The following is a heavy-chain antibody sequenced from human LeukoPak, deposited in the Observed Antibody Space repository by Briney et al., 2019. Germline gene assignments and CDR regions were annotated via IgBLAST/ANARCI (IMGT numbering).Heavy chain of an antibody. D-gene: IGHD2-21*02. CDR3: TRVEGNIVVVTATPFDY. CDR1: GFTFGDYA. CDR2: IRSKAYGETT. J-gene: IGHJ4*02. Sequence: GGSLRLSCTASGFTFGDYAMSWVRQAPGKGLEWVGFIRSKAYGETTEYAASVKGRFSISRDDSKSIAYLQMNSLKPEDTAVYYCTRVEGNIVVVTATPFDYWGQGTLVTVSS. V-gene: IGHV3-49*04.